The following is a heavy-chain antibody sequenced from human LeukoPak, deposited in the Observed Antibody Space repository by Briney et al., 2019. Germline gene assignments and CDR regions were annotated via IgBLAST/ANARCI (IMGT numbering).Heavy chain of an antibody. D-gene: IGHD1-26*01. CDR2: IRSKANSYAT. V-gene: IGHV3-73*01. J-gene: IGHJ5*02. Sequence: PGGSLRLSCAASGFTFSGSAMHWVRQASGKGLEWFGRIRSKANSYATAYAASVKGRFTISRDDSKNTAYLQMNSLKTEDTAVYYCTRHPEWELLHWFDPWGQGTLVTVSS. CDR3: TRHPEWELLHWFDP. CDR1: GFTFSGSA.